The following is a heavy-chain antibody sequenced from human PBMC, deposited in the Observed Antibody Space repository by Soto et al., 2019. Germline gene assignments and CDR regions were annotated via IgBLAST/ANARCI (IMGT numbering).Heavy chain of an antibody. CDR2: INPNSGGT. D-gene: IGHD2-8*01. V-gene: IGHV1-2*02. J-gene: IGHJ6*02. Sequence: ASVKVSCKASGYTFTGYYMHWVRQAPGQGLEWMGWINPNSGGTNYAQKFQGRVTMTRDTSISTAYMELSRLRSDDTAVYYCARKSYRMVYGMGVWGQGTTVTVSS. CDR3: ARKSYRMVYGMGV. CDR1: GYTFTGYY.